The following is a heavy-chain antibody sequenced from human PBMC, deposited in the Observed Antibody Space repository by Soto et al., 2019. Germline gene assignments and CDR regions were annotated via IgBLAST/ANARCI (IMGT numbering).Heavy chain of an antibody. CDR1: GYTFTSYG. Sequence: ASVKVSCKASGYTFTSYGISWVRQAPGQGLEWMGWISAYNGNTNYARKLQGRVTMTTHTSTSTAYMELRSLRSDDTAVYYCARDGYCSNTSCPRIGLYYYYGMDVWGQGTTVTVSS. V-gene: IGHV1-18*04. CDR2: ISAYNGNT. J-gene: IGHJ6*02. D-gene: IGHD2-2*03. CDR3: ARDGYCSNTSCPRIGLYYYYGMDV.